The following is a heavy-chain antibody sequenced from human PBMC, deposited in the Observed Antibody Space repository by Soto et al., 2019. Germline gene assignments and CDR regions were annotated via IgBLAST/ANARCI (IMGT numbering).Heavy chain of an antibody. CDR1: GYTFTSYA. CDR3: ARIEWSPTDYDILTGFLGY. V-gene: IGHV1-3*01. Sequence: ASVTVSCKASGYTFTSYAMHWVRQAPVQRLEWMGWINAGNGNTKYSQKFQGRVTITRDTSASTAYMELSSLRSEDTAVYYWARIEWSPTDYDILTGFLGYWGQGTLVTVSS. J-gene: IGHJ4*02. D-gene: IGHD3-9*01. CDR2: INAGNGNT.